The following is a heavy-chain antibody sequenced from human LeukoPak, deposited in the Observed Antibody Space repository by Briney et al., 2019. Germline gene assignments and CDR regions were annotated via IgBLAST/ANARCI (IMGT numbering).Heavy chain of an antibody. CDR1: GFTFSSYW. Sequence: GGSLRLSCAASGFTFSSYWMSWVRQAPGKGLEWVANIKQDGTEKYYVDSVKGRFTISRDNAKNSLYLQMSSLRAEDTTVYYCTRDVGAAGYWGQGTLVTVSS. CDR3: TRDVGAAGY. V-gene: IGHV3-7*05. CDR2: IKQDGTEK. D-gene: IGHD6-13*01. J-gene: IGHJ4*02.